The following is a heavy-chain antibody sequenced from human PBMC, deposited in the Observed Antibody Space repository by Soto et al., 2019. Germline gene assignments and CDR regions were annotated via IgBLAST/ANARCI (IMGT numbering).Heavy chain of an antibody. J-gene: IGHJ6*03. CDR2: ICNSGTT. D-gene: IGHD4-4*01. V-gene: IGHV4-59*08. CDR1: GGSIRSYC. Sequence: SETLSLTCTVSGGSIRSYCWTWIRQPPGEGLEWIGCICNSGTTNYNPSLKSRVTISVDTHKNQFSLQLSSVTAADTAVYYCARTYSNYAYYYYYMDFWGKGTTVTVSS. CDR3: ARTYSNYAYYYYYMDF.